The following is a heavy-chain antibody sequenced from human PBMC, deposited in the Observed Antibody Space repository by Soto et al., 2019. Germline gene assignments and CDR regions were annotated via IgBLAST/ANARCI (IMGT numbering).Heavy chain of an antibody. V-gene: IGHV1-18*01. D-gene: IGHD6-13*01. J-gene: IGHJ4*02. CDR3: ATGGAGRADHGL. CDR2: VNTYNGNT. Sequence: ASVKVSCKASGYTFTSFGVNWVRQAPGQGLEWIGWVNTYNGNTKYAQKFQGRVTMTADTSTCTAYMEVGSLRSDDTAIYYCATGGAGRADHGLWGQGTPVTVSS. CDR1: GYTFTSFG.